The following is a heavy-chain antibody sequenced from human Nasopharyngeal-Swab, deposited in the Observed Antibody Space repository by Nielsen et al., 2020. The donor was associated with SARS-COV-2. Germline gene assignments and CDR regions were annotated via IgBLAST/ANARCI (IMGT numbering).Heavy chain of an antibody. J-gene: IGHJ5*02. CDR1: GYTFTSYY. D-gene: IGHD1-26*01. CDR2: INPSGGRT. CDR3: AREIVGADQQNNWFDP. Sequence: ASVKVSCKASGYTFTSYYMHWVRQAPGQGLEWMGIINPSGGRTSYAQKFQGRVTMTRDTSTSTVYMELSSLRSEDTAVYYCAREIVGADQQNNWFDPWGQGTLVTVSS. V-gene: IGHV1-46*01.